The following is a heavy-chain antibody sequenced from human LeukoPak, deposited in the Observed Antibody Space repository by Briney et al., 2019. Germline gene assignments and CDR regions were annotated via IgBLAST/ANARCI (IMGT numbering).Heavy chain of an antibody. CDR1: GYTFTVYY. CDR2: INPNSGGT. Sequence: ASVKVSCTASGYTFTVYYMHWVRQAPGQGLEWMGWINPNSGGTNYAQKFQGWVTMTRDTSISTAYMELSRLRSDDTAVYYCARSDSGSGWYYFDYWGQGTLVTVSS. J-gene: IGHJ4*02. V-gene: IGHV1-2*04. CDR3: ARSDSGSGWYYFDY. D-gene: IGHD6-19*01.